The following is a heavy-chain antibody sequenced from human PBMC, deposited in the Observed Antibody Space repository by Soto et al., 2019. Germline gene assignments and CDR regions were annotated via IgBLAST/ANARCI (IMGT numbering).Heavy chain of an antibody. J-gene: IGHJ5*02. D-gene: IGHD5-12*01. Sequence: QVQLQQWGAGLLKPSETLSLTCAVYGGSFSGYYWSWIRQPPGKGLEWIGEINHSGSTNYNPSLKSRVTISVDPSKNQFSLKLSSVTAADTAVYYCARGARWLRFYSSSRFDPWGQGTLVTVSS. CDR1: GGSFSGYY. CDR2: INHSGST. CDR3: ARGARWLRFYSSSRFDP. V-gene: IGHV4-34*01.